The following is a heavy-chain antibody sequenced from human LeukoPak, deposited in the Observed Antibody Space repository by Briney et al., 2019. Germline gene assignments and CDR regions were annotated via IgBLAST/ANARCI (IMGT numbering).Heavy chain of an antibody. CDR1: GYTFTSYA. V-gene: IGHV1-2*02. J-gene: IGHJ4*02. CDR3: ASNIAVAGTGFDY. Sequence: ASVKVSCKASGYTFTSYAMHWARQAPGQGLEWMGWINPNSGGTNYAQKFQGRVTMTRDTSISTAYMELSRLRSDDTAVYYCASNIAVAGTGFDYWGQGTLVTVSS. D-gene: IGHD6-19*01. CDR2: INPNSGGT.